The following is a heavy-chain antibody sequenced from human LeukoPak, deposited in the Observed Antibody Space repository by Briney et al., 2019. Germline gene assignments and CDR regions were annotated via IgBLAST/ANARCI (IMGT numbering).Heavy chain of an antibody. CDR1: GYTFTGYY. V-gene: IGHV1-2*02. J-gene: IGHJ3*02. D-gene: IGHD1-26*01. CDR2: INPNSGGT. Sequence: ASVKVSCKASGYTFTGYYMHWVRQAPGQGLEWMGWINPNSGGTNYAQKFQGRVTMTRDTSISTAYMELSSLRSEDTAVYYCASYSGSYFGYDAFDIWGQGTMVTVSS. CDR3: ASYSGSYFGYDAFDI.